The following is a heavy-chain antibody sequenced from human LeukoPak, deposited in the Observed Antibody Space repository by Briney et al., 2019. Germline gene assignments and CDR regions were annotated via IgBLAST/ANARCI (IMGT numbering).Heavy chain of an antibody. D-gene: IGHD5-12*01. CDR1: GYTFNVYY. J-gene: IGHJ4*02. Sequence: ASVKVSCKASGYTFNVYYIHWVRQAPGQGLEWMAWINPNSGGTDYADRFQGRVTVTRDTSISTGYMELTRLRSDDTAVYYCTRGARGGGYEAFDYWGQGTLVTVSS. V-gene: IGHV1-2*02. CDR3: TRGARGGGYEAFDY. CDR2: INPNSGGT.